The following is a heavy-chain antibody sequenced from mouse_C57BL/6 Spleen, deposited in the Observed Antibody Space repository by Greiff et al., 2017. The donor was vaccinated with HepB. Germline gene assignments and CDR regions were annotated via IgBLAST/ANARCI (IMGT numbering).Heavy chain of an antibody. CDR3: ARYRVDFDY. Sequence: EVHLVESGGGLVQPGGSLSLSCAASGFTFTDYYMSWVRQPPGKALEWLGFIRNKANGYTTEYSASVKGRFTISRDNSQSILYLQMNALRAEDSATYYCARYRVDFDYWGQGTTLTFSS. J-gene: IGHJ2*01. V-gene: IGHV7-3*01. CDR2: IRNKANGYTT. CDR1: GFTFTDYY.